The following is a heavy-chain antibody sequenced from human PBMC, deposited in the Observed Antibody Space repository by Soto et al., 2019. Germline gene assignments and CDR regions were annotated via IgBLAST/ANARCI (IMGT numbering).Heavy chain of an antibody. J-gene: IGHJ1*01. CDR1: GFTFSKVW. Sequence: EVQLVESGGGLEKPGGSLRLSCASSGFTFSKVWMSWIRQAPGRGLEWVGRIKSATDGGTTDYTAHVDGRFTISRDDSKDTLYLQMNSLKAEDTAIYYCMTEATGHWGQGTLVTVSS. CDR3: MTEATGH. V-gene: IGHV3-15*01. D-gene: IGHD5-12*01. CDR2: IKSATDGGTT.